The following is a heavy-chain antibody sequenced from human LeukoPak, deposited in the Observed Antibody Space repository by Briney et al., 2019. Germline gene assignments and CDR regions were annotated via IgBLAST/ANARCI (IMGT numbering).Heavy chain of an antibody. V-gene: IGHV3-15*01. D-gene: IGHD4-11*01. CDR1: GFTFSSYV. Sequence: GGSLRLSCAASGFTFSSYVMSWVRQAPGKGLEWVGRIKSKTDGGTTDYAAPVKGRFTISREDSKNTLYLQMNSLKTEDTAVYYCTTYVGAYSNWGDYYYYYMDVWGEGTTVTVSS. CDR2: IKSKTDGGTT. CDR3: TTYVGAYSNWGDYYYYYMDV. J-gene: IGHJ6*03.